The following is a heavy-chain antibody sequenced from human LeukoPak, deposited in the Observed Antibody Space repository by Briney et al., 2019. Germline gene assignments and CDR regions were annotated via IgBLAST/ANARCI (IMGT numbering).Heavy chain of an antibody. J-gene: IGHJ4*02. D-gene: IGHD2-8*01. Sequence: ASVKVSCKASGYTFTSYGISWVRQAPGQGLEWMGWISAYNGNTNYVQRLQGRLTMTTDTSTSKAYMEMRSLRSDDTAVYYCARADMVYFDFWGQGTLVTVSS. CDR1: GYTFTSYG. CDR3: ARADMVYFDF. CDR2: ISAYNGNT. V-gene: IGHV1-18*01.